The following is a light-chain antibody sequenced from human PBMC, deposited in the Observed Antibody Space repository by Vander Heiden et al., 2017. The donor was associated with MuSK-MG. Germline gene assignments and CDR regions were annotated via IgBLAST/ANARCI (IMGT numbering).Light chain of an antibody. V-gene: IGKV3-20*01. J-gene: IGKJ2*01. CDR1: QSVSISY. CDR2: GAS. CDR3: QQYGSSPPYT. Sequence: EIVLTQSPGTLFLSPGERATLSCRASQSVSISYLAWYQQKPGQAPRLLIYGASSRATGIPDRFSGSGSGTDFTLTISRLEPEDFAVYYCQQYGSSPPYTFGQGTKLEIK.